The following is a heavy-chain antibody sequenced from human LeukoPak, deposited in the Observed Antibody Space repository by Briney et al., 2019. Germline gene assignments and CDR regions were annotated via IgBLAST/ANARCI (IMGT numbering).Heavy chain of an antibody. V-gene: IGHV4-59*01. CDR2: VFYTGYT. CDR1: GGSISSYY. J-gene: IGHJ6*03. CDR3: ARVDGYDFTDYYYYYMDV. D-gene: IGHD5-12*01. Sequence: SETLSLTCTVSGGSISSYYWSWIRQPPGKGLEWIGYVFYTGYTHYNPSLKSRVTISVDTSKNQFSLKLSSVTAADTAVYYCARVDGYDFTDYYYYYMDVWGKGTTVTVSS.